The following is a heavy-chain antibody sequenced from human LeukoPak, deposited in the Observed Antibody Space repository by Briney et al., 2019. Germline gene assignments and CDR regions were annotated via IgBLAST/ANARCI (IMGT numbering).Heavy chain of an antibody. CDR2: IKQDGSEK. CDR3: TRDAGMDV. V-gene: IGHV3-7*05. CDR1: GFTFSHAW. Sequence: AGSLTLSCAPSGFTFSHAWMTWLRQAPGKGLEWVANIKQDGSEKYYVDSVKGRFTISRDNVKDSLYLQMSSLRDEDTALYYCTRDAGMDVWGQGTTVTVSS. J-gene: IGHJ6*02.